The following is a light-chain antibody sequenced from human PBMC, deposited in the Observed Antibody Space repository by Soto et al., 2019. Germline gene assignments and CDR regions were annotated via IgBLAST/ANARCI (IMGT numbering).Light chain of an antibody. V-gene: IGLV2-23*03. CDR3: CSYAGSSTFVV. J-gene: IGLJ3*02. CDR1: SIDVGSYNL. CDR2: EGS. Sequence: QSVLTQPASVSGSTGQSITISCTGTSIDVGSYNLVSWYQQHPGKAPKLMIYEGSKRPSGVSNRFSGSKSGNTASLTISGLQAEDEADYYCCSYAGSSTFVVFGGGTKRTV.